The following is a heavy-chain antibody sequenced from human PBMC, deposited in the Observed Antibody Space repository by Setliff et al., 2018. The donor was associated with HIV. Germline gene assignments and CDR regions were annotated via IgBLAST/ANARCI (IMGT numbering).Heavy chain of an antibody. Sequence: SETLSLTCTVSGDSISSDFYWGWIRQPPGKGLEWIGSIYHTEYTNYSPSLKSRVSMSVDRSTNQFSLNLTSVTAADPAVYYCARGHCSGTNCYGVDYYGMDVWGQGTTVTVSS. D-gene: IGHD2-2*01. CDR3: ARGHCSGTNCYGVDYYGMDV. CDR2: IYHTEYT. V-gene: IGHV4-38-2*02. J-gene: IGHJ6*02. CDR1: GDSISSDFY.